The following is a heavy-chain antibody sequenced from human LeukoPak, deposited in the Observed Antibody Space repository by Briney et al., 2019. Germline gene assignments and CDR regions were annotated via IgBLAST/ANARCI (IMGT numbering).Heavy chain of an antibody. CDR1: GFTFSSYA. CDR3: ARDQARMVRGVIYGYFDY. CDR2: IKQDGSEK. J-gene: IGHJ4*02. Sequence: GGSLRLSCAASGFTFSSYAMSWVRQAPGKGLEWVANIKQDGSEKYYVDSVKGRFTISRDNAKNSLYLQMNSLRAEDTAVYYCARDQARMVRGVIYGYFDYWGQGTLVTVSS. D-gene: IGHD3-10*01. V-gene: IGHV3-7*01.